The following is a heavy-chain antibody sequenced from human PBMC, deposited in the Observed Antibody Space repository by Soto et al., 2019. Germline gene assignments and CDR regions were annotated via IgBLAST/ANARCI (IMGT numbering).Heavy chain of an antibody. V-gene: IGHV4-4*02. Sequence: SQTLSLTCVFSGGSISSDNWWSWVRQPPGMGLEWIGEIYHGGSTAYNPSLKSRVTISVDKSKSQFSLMLTSVTAADTAVYFCARSSGGSYMYYDYWGQEPWSPSPQ. J-gene: IGHJ4*01. CDR2: IYHGGST. D-gene: IGHD3-10*01. CDR1: GGSISSDNW. CDR3: ARSSGGSYMYYDY.